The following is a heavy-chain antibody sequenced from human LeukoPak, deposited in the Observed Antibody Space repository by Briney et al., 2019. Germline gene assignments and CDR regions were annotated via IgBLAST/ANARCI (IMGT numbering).Heavy chain of an antibody. Sequence: PSGTLSLTCAVSGGSISSSNWWNWVRQPPGKGLEWIGQMHHSGSTDCNPSLKSRVTISVDKSKNQSSLKLSSVTAADTAVYYCATSLAKKFDYWGQGTLVTVSS. CDR1: GGSISSSNW. CDR2: MHHSGST. J-gene: IGHJ4*02. V-gene: IGHV4-4*02. CDR3: ATSLAKKFDY.